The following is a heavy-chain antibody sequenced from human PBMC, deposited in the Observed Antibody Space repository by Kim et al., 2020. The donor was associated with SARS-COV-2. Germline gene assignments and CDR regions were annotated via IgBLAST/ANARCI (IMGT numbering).Heavy chain of an antibody. D-gene: IGHD3-22*01. J-gene: IGHJ3*02. Sequence: SVKVSCKASGGTFSSYAISWVRQAPGQGLEWMGGIIPIFGTANYAQKFQGRVTITADVSTSTAYMELSSLRSEDTAVYYCASLSPNYYDSSGNGNDAFDIWGQGTMVTVSS. CDR3: ASLSPNYYDSSGNGNDAFDI. V-gene: IGHV1-69*13. CDR2: IIPIFGTA. CDR1: GGTFSSYA.